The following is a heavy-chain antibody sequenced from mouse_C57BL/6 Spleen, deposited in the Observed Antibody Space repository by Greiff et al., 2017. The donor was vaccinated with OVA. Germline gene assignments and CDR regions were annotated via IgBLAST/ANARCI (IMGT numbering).Heavy chain of an antibody. D-gene: IGHD2-12*01. Sequence: EVKLMESGPELVKPGASVKMSCKASGYTFTDYNMHWVKQSHGKSLEWIGYINPNNGGTSYNQKFKGKATLTVNKSSSTAYMELRSLTSEDSAVYYCARPHYYNAMDYWGQGTSVTVSS. CDR1: GYTFTDYN. CDR2: INPNNGGT. J-gene: IGHJ4*01. CDR3: ARPHYYNAMDY. V-gene: IGHV1-22*01.